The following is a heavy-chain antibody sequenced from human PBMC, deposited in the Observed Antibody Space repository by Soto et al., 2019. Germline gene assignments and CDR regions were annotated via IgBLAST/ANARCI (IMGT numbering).Heavy chain of an antibody. CDR1: GFSFKNFG. Sequence: PGGSLRLSCEASGFSFKNFGMHWVRQAPGKGLEWVAFISYDGTYQYYADSVTGRLTITRDNSKNTLNMQLNSLRREDTAVYYCAKGGEVGGVLGDHWGQGTLVTGSS. CDR2: ISYDGTYQ. CDR3: AKGGEVGGVLGDH. J-gene: IGHJ4*02. D-gene: IGHD1-26*01. V-gene: IGHV3-30*18.